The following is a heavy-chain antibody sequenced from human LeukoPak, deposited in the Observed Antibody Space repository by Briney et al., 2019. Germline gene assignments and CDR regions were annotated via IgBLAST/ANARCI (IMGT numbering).Heavy chain of an antibody. V-gene: IGHV3-9*03. J-gene: IGHJ6*02. CDR3: AKARLMAAPFYYYGMDV. D-gene: IGHD5-24*01. Sequence: PGGSLRLSCAASGFTFDDYAMHWVRQAPGKGLEWVSGISWNSGSIGYADSVKGRFTISRDNAKNSLYLQMNSLRAEDMALYYCAKARLMAAPFYYYGMDVWGPGTTVTVSS. CDR2: ISWNSGSI. CDR1: GFTFDDYA.